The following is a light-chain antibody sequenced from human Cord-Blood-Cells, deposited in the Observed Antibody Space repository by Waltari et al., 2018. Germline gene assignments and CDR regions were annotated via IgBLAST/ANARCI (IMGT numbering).Light chain of an antibody. J-gene: IGLJ2*01. V-gene: IGLV2-23*03. CDR3: CSYAGSSTFVV. CDR1: SSDVGSYNL. Sequence: QSALTQPASVSGSPGQSITISCTGTSSDVGSYNLVSWYQQHPGKAPNRIIYEGSKGPSGVSNRFSGSKSGNTASLTISGLQAEDEADYYCCSYAGSSTFVVFGGGTKLTVL. CDR2: EGS.